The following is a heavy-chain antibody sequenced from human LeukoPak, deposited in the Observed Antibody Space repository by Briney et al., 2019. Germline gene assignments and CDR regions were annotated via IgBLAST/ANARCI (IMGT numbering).Heavy chain of an antibody. J-gene: IGHJ4*02. D-gene: IGHD3-22*01. CDR3: ARAARIAAAGYYDSSGYYYFYY. Sequence: GGSLRLSCAASGFTFSSYCMSWVRQAPGKGLEWVANIKQDGSEKYYVDSVKGRFTISRDNAKNSLYLQMNSLRAEDTAVYYCARAARIAAAGYYDSSGYYYFYYWGQGTLVTVSS. CDR1: GFTFSSYC. CDR2: IKQDGSEK. V-gene: IGHV3-7*01.